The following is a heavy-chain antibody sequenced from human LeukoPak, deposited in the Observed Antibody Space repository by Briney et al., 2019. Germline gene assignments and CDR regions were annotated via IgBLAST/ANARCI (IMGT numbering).Heavy chain of an antibody. Sequence: ASVKVSCKASGYTFTSYGISWVRQAPGQGLEWMGWISAYNGNTNYAQKLQGRVTMTTDTSTSTAYMELRSLRSGDTAVYYCARDRLITMVRGVPYYYYGMDVRGQGTTVTVSS. CDR2: ISAYNGNT. J-gene: IGHJ6*02. CDR1: GYTFTSYG. CDR3: ARDRLITMVRGVPYYYYGMDV. V-gene: IGHV1-18*01. D-gene: IGHD3-10*01.